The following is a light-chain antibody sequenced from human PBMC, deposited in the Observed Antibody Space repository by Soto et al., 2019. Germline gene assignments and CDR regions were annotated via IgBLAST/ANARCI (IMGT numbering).Light chain of an antibody. V-gene: IGKV3-20*01. CDR3: QQYGGLPRT. CDR1: QSVTSNF. J-gene: IGKJ1*01. CDR2: GAS. Sequence: EIVLTQSPGTLSLSPVERATLSCRASQSVTSNFLAWFQQKPGQAPRLLIYGASNRATGIPDRFSGSGSGTDFTLTISRLEPEDFAVYYCQQYGGLPRTFGQGTKVDIK.